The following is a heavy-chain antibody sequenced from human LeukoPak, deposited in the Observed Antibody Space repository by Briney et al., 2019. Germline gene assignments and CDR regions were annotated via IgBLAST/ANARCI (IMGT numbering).Heavy chain of an antibody. Sequence: SETLSLTCTVSHYSISSNYYWGWIRQPPGKGLEWIGSIYHSGSTYYNPSLKSRVIISVDPSKNQFSLKLTSVTAADTAVYYCARSSGYTSYWGQGTLVTVSS. CDR1: HYSISSNYY. J-gene: IGHJ4*02. D-gene: IGHD3-22*01. V-gene: IGHV4-38-2*02. CDR3: ARSSGYTSY. CDR2: IYHSGST.